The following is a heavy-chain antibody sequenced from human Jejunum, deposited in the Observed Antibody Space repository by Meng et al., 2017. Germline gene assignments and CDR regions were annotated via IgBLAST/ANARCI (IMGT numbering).Heavy chain of an antibody. CDR3: ARVRGGVFDY. Sequence: QLQLQQSCPGLVKPSQTLSLTCDISGDSVSSHLVTWNWIRQSPSRGLEWLGRTYYRSKWDNDYAVSVKSRITISADTSKNHFSLQLNSVTTEDTAVYYCARVRGGVFDYWGQGTLVTVSS. D-gene: IGHD3-10*01. CDR2: TYYRSKWDN. J-gene: IGHJ4*02. V-gene: IGHV6-1*01. CDR1: GDSVSSHLVT.